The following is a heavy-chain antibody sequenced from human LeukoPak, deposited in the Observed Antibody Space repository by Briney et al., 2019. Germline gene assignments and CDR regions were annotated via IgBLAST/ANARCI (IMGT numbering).Heavy chain of an antibody. CDR1: GGSISSYY. V-gene: IGHV4-59*12. CDR3: APPPYYYETNGYSVA. J-gene: IGHJ5*02. Sequence: SETLSLTCTVSGGSISSYYWSWIRQPPGKGLEWIGYIYYSGSTNYNPSLKSRVTISVDPSKNQFSLNLTSVTAADTAVYYCAPPPYYYETNGYSVAWGQGTLVTVSS. CDR2: IYYSGST. D-gene: IGHD3-22*01.